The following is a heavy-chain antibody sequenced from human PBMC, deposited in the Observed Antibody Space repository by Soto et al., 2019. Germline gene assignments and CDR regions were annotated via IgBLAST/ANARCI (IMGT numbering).Heavy chain of an antibody. Sequence: PGGSLRLSCAASGFTVSSNYMSWVRQAPGKGLEWVSVIYSGGSTYYADSVKGRFTISRDNSKNTLYLQMNSLRAEDTAVYYCARDGYDYGCGSYRYRSPGMDFWGQGTKVTVSS. CDR1: GFTVSSNY. J-gene: IGHJ6*02. V-gene: IGHV3-53*01. CDR3: ARDGYDYGCGSYRYRSPGMDF. D-gene: IGHD3-16*02. CDR2: IYSGGST.